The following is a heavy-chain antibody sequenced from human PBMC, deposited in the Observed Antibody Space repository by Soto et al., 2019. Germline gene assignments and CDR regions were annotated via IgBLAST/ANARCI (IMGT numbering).Heavy chain of an antibody. D-gene: IGHD3-16*01. V-gene: IGHV3-15*01. CDR2: IKSKSDGETI. CDR3: TAGVGGTDNDY. Sequence: EVQLVESGGGLVKPGGSLRLSCAASGFTFTNAWMSWVRQAPGKGLEWVGRIKSKSDGETIDYAAPVKDRFTISRDDSENTLYLQMNSLKSEDTAVYYCTAGVGGTDNDYWGQGTLVTVSP. J-gene: IGHJ4*02. CDR1: GFTFTNAW.